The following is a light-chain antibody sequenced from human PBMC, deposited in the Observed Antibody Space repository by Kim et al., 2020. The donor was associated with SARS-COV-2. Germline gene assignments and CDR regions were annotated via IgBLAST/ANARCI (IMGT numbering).Light chain of an antibody. J-gene: IGKJ4*01. V-gene: IGKV3D-15*01. CDR3: QRYNDWPPT. Sequence: VSPGERATLSCRASQSVSSNLAWYQQKPGQAPRLLIYGASTRATGIPARFSGSGSGTEFTLTISSLQSEDFAVYYCQRYNDWPPTFGGGTKVDIK. CDR2: GAS. CDR1: QSVSSN.